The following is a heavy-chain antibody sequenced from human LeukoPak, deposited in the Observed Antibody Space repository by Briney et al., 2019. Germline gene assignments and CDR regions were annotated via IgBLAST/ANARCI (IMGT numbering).Heavy chain of an antibody. CDR2: ISAYNGNT. V-gene: IGHV1-18*01. Sequence: ASVKVSCKASGYTFTSYGISWVRQAPGQGLEWMGWISAYNGNTNYAQKLQGRVTMATDTSTSTAYMELRSLRSDDTAVYYCARVMWDDYGDCVSHYYLDYWGQGTLVTVSS. D-gene: IGHD4-17*01. J-gene: IGHJ4*02. CDR1: GYTFTSYG. CDR3: ARVMWDDYGDCVSHYYLDY.